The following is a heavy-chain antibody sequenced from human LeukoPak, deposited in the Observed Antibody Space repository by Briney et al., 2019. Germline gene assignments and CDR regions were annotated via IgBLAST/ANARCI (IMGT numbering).Heavy chain of an antibody. J-gene: IGHJ4*02. CDR3: ARGSPIVTTNGYFNY. CDR2: IIHSGIT. Sequence: PSETLSLTCAVYGGSFSGYYWSWIRQPPGKGLEWIGEIIHSGITNYNPSLPSRVTISVDTSKSQFSLKLSSVTAADTAVYYCARGSPIVTTNGYFNYWGQGTLVTVSS. CDR1: GGSFSGYY. D-gene: IGHD5-12*01. V-gene: IGHV4-34*01.